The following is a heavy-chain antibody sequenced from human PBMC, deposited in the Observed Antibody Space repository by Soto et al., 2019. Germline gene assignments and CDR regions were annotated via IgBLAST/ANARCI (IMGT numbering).Heavy chain of an antibody. J-gene: IGHJ6*02. Sequence: GGSLRLSCTASGFTFGYYAMSWVRQSPGKGLEWVGFIRSKGYGGTTEHAASVKGRFTISRDDSKSIAYLQMNSLKTEDTALYYCIREGNGMDVWGQGTTVT. CDR2: IRSKGYGGTT. V-gene: IGHV3-49*04. CDR1: GFTFGYYA. D-gene: IGHD3-10*01. CDR3: IREGNGMDV.